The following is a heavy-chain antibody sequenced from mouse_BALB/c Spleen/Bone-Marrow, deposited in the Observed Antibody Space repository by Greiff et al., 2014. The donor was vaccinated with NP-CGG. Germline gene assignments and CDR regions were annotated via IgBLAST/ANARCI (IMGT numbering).Heavy chain of an antibody. V-gene: IGHV1-14*01. CDR3: ARGATMITFFDY. D-gene: IGHD2-4*01. Sequence: EVQLQQSGPELVKPGASVRMSCKASGYTFTNYVIHWVKRKPGQGLEWIGYIDPYNDGTKYNEKFRGKATLTSDKSSNTASMELSSLTSEDSAVYYCARGATMITFFDYWGQGTTLTVSS. CDR1: GYTFTNYV. J-gene: IGHJ2*01. CDR2: IDPYNDGT.